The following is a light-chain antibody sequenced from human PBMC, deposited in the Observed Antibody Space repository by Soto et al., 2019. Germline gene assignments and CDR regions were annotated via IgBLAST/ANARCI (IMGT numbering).Light chain of an antibody. CDR3: QQSYSTPRGYT. Sequence: DIQMTQSPSSLSASVGDRVTITCRASQSISSYLNWYQQKPGKAPKLLIYAASSLQSGVPSRFSGSGSGTDFTLTISSLQPEDFATYYCQQSYSTPRGYTFGQGNKLEIK. CDR2: AAS. V-gene: IGKV1-39*01. J-gene: IGKJ2*01. CDR1: QSISSY.